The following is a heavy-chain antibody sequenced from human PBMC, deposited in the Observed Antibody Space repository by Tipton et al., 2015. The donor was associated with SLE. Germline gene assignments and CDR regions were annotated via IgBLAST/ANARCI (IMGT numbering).Heavy chain of an antibody. CDR3: AKDYNHDNADYN. V-gene: IGHV4-4*02. Sequence: SLRLSCAASGFTFSSYAMGWVRQAPGKGLEWIGEIHHSGSTNSNPSLKSRVTISVDKSKNQFSLKLSSVTVADTAVYYCAKDYNHDNADYNWGQGTLVIVSS. D-gene: IGHD4-17*01. J-gene: IGHJ4*02. CDR2: IHHSGST. CDR1: GFTFSSYAM.